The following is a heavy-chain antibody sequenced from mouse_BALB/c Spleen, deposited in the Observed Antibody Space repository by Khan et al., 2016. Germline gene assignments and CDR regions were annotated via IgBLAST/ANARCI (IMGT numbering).Heavy chain of an antibody. CDR2: IRTKGNNYAT. D-gene: IGHD2-13*01. V-gene: IGHV10-1*02. CDR3: VRHSDWYYFDY. Sequence: EVQLVESGGGLVQPKGSLKLSCAASGFTFNTYAMNWVRQAPGKGLEWVARIRTKGNNYATYYADSVKDRFTISRDDSQNMLYLQMKNLKTEDTAMYYCVRHSDWYYFDYWGQGTTLTVSS. CDR1: GFTFNTYA. J-gene: IGHJ2*01.